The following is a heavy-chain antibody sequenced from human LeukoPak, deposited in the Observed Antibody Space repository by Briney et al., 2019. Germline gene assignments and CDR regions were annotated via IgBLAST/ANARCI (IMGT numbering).Heavy chain of an antibody. CDR3: ASERFLEWLPNYYYYGMDV. D-gene: IGHD3-3*01. V-gene: IGHV1-2*02. Sequence: ASVKVSCKASGYTFTGYYMHWVRQAPGQGLEWMRWINPNSGGTNYAQKFQGRVTMTRDTSISTAYMELSRLRSDDTAVYYCASERFLEWLPNYYYYGMDVWGQGTTVTVSS. CDR1: GYTFTGYY. CDR2: INPNSGGT. J-gene: IGHJ6*02.